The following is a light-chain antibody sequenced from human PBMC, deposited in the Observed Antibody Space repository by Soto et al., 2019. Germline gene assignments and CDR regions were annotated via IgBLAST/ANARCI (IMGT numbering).Light chain of an antibody. CDR2: RTS. Sequence: EIVLTQSPGTLSLSPGERATLSCRASQSVSSIYFAWYQQTRGQAPRLLIYRTSNMATGVPGMFSGSGAGTVFTLTISLQDHEGFVFYYRQQYGTSPLTFGQGTKVEIK. J-gene: IGKJ1*01. CDR1: QSVSSIY. CDR3: QQYGTSPLT. V-gene: IGKV3-20*01.